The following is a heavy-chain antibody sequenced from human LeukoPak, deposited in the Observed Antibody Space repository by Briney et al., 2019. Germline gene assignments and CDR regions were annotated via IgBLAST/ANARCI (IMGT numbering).Heavy chain of an antibody. CDR3: ARDLSLITFGGVIVYYFDS. D-gene: IGHD3-16*02. V-gene: IGHV4-4*07. Sequence: SETLSLTCTVSGGSISSYYWSWIRQPAGKGLEGIGRIYTSGSTNYNPSLKGRVTMSVDTSKTQFSLKLSSLTAADTAVYYCARDLSLITFGGVIVYYFDSWGQGTLVTVSS. CDR1: GGSISSYY. CDR2: IYTSGST. J-gene: IGHJ4*02.